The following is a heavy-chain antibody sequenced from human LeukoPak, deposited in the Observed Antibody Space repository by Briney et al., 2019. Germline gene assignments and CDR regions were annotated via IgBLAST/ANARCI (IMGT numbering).Heavy chain of an antibody. D-gene: IGHD6-13*01. CDR2: IYSTGSA. CDR1: GGSINFYY. V-gene: IGHV4-4*07. CDR3: ARGIADPYSFDS. Sequence: PSETLSLTCTVSGGSINFYYWSWIRQPAGKGLEWIGRIYSTGSANYSPSLKSRVTMSVDKSKNQFSLNLSSVTAADTAVYYCARGIADPYSFDSWGQGTLVTVSS. J-gene: IGHJ4*02.